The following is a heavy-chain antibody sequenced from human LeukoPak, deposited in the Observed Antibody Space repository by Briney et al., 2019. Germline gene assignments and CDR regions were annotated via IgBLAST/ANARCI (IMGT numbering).Heavy chain of an antibody. Sequence: SETLSLTCTVSGGSISSYYWSWIRQPPGKGLEWIGYIYYSGSTNYNPSLKSRVTISVDTSKNQFSLKLSSVTAADTAVYYCARGRDYYDSSGYLDNWGQGTLVTVSS. J-gene: IGHJ4*02. V-gene: IGHV4-59*01. D-gene: IGHD3-22*01. CDR3: ARGRDYYDSSGYLDN. CDR2: IYYSGST. CDR1: GGSISSYY.